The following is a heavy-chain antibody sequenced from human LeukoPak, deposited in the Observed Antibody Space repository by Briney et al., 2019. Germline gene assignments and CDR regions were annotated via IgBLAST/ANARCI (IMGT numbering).Heavy chain of an antibody. Sequence: GGSLRLSCAAPGFTFSHYGVHWVRQAPGKGLEWVAVISYDGSNKYYADSVKGRFTISRDNSKNTVYLQMNSLRAEDTAVYYCARGGLATVTFHYWGQGTLVTVSS. CDR3: ARGGLATVTFHY. CDR2: ISYDGSNK. CDR1: GFTFSHYG. D-gene: IGHD4-17*01. J-gene: IGHJ4*02. V-gene: IGHV3-30*03.